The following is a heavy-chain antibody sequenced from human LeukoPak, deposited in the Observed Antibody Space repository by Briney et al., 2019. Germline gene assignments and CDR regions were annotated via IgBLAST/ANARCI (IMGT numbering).Heavy chain of an antibody. J-gene: IGHJ5*02. V-gene: IGHV3-7*01. Sequence: GGSLRLSCEGSGFTFSNYWMGWVRQAPGKGLQWVANIKTDGSEKYYVDSVKGRFTISRDNAKNSLYLQMNSLRAEDTAVYYCATYSTRNAREFQSWGQGTLVTVPS. CDR3: ATYSTRNAREFQS. D-gene: IGHD4-11*01. CDR1: GFTFSNYW. CDR2: IKTDGSEK.